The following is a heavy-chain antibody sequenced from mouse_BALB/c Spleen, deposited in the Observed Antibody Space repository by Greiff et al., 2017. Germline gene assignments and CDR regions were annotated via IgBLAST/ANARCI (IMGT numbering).Heavy chain of an antibody. D-gene: IGHD1-1*01. V-gene: IGHV5-6-5*01. CDR3: ARGSYYYGGSPYYFDY. CDR1: GFTFSSYA. CDR2: ISSGGST. Sequence: EVLLVESGGGLVKPGGSLKLSCAASGFTFSSYAMSWVRQTPEKRLEWVASISSGGSTYYPDSVKGRYTISRDNARNILYLQMSSLRSEDTAMYYCARGSYYYGGSPYYFDYWGQGTTLTVSS. J-gene: IGHJ2*01.